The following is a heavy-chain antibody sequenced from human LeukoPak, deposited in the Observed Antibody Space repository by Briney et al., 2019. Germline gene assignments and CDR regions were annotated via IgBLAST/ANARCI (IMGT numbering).Heavy chain of an antibody. CDR2: SDTDGDT. Sequence: PGGSLRLSCVVSGFTSRNSVMSWVRQPPGKGLEWVSSSDTDGDTQYADSVKGRFTISRDNAKNSLYLQMNSLRAEDTAVYYCARDPGAADFDYWGQGTLVTVSS. J-gene: IGHJ4*02. V-gene: IGHV3-21*01. D-gene: IGHD1-26*01. CDR1: GFTSRNSV. CDR3: ARDPGAADFDY.